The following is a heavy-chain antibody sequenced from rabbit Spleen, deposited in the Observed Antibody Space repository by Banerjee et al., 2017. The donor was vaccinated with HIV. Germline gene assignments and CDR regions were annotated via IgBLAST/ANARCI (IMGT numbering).Heavy chain of an antibody. CDR2: INTSNGNS. V-gene: IGHV1S7*01. Sequence: QQLKESGGGLVQPGGSLKLSCKASGFSFSSSYYICWVRQAPGKGLEWIGCINTSNGNSVYAIWAKGRFTIASHDAQNTLYLQLSSLTAADTATYFCVRARPYPFVLWGQGTLVTVS. CDR1: GFSFSSSYY. D-gene: IGHD1-1*01. J-gene: IGHJ3*01. CDR3: VRARPYPFVL.